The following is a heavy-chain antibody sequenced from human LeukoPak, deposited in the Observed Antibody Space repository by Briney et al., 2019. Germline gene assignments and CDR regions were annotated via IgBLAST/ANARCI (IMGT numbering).Heavy chain of an antibody. J-gene: IGHJ4*02. V-gene: IGHV4-59*01. CDR2: IHYSGNT. Sequence: SETLSLTCLVSGGSISRYYWTWIRQPPGERLEGFGWIHYSGNTAYNPSLESRVTMSVDTSKNHVSLRMTSVTAADTATYYCARWGYFDNSGYFVAEYWGQGALVTVSS. D-gene: IGHD3-22*01. CDR3: ARWGYFDNSGYFVAEY. CDR1: GGSISRYY.